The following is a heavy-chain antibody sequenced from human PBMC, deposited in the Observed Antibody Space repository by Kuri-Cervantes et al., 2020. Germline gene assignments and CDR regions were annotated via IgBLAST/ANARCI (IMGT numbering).Heavy chain of an antibody. Sequence: SVKVSCKASGYTFTGYYMHWVRQAPGQGLEWMGGIIPIFGTANYAQKFQGRVTITADESTSTAYMELSSLRSEDTAVYYCARDGHTFPAAFDIWGQGTMVTVSS. V-gene: IGHV1-69*13. CDR3: ARDGHTFPAAFDI. CDR1: GYTFTGYY. J-gene: IGHJ3*02. CDR2: IIPIFGTA. D-gene: IGHD2-2*02.